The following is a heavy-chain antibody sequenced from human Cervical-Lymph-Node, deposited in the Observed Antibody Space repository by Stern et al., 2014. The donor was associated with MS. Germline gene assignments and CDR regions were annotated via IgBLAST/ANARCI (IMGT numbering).Heavy chain of an antibody. Sequence: VQLGQSGAELIRPGESLKISCKGSGYKFSIYWIAWVRQMPGKGLEWMGIIYPGDSETRYSQYFQGQVTMSADKSTSTAYLQWSSLNAADTAMYFCARQTTAWASDVWGQGTLVTVSS. V-gene: IGHV5-51*01. CDR1: GYKFSIYW. CDR2: IYPGDSET. D-gene: IGHD1-14*01. CDR3: ARQTTAWASDV. J-gene: IGHJ4*02.